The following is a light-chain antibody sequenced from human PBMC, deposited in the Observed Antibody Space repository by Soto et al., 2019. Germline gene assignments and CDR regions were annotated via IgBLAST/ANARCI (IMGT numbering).Light chain of an antibody. V-gene: IGKV3-20*01. CDR1: QSVSSNY. CDR3: QQYGSSPPRYT. J-gene: IGKJ2*01. Sequence: EIVLTQSPGTLSLSPGERATLSCRASQSVSSNYLAWYQQKPGQTPRLLIDGASSRATGIPDRFSGSGSGTDFTLTISRLEPEDFAVYYCQQYGSSPPRYTFGQGTKLEIK. CDR2: GAS.